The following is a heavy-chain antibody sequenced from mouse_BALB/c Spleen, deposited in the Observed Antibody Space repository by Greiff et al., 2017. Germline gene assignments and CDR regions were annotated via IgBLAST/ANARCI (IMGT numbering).Heavy chain of an antibody. J-gene: IGHJ2*01. D-gene: IGHD2-10*02. CDR2: INPSTGYT. CDR3: ASQYGNYGY. CDR1: GYTFTSYW. V-gene: IGHV1-7*01. Sequence: VQLQQSGAELAKPGASVKMSCKASGYTFTSYWMHWVKQRPGQGLEWIGYINPSTGYTEYNQKFKDKATLTADKSSSTAYMQLSSLTSEDSAVYYCASQYGNYGYWGQGTTLTVSS.